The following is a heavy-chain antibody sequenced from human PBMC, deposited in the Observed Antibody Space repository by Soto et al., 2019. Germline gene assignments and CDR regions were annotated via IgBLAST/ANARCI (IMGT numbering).Heavy chain of an antibody. D-gene: IGHD3-3*01. V-gene: IGHV3-21*02. J-gene: IGHJ1*01. CDR1: GFTFSAFS. Sequence: EVKLVESGGGLVSPGGSLRLSCAASGFTFSAFSMNWIRQAPGKGLEWVSSISSGSRYIYYADSVKGRFTTSRDDAKNSLYLQMNGLRSEDTAVYYCARDKPGDYGFWSGYLNPGYFYHWGQGTLVTVSS. CDR2: ISSGSRYI. CDR3: ARDKPGDYGFWSGYLNPGYFYH.